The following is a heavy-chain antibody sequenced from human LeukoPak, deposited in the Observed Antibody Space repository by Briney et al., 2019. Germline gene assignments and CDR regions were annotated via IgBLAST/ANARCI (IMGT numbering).Heavy chain of an antibody. Sequence: SETLSLTCTVSGGSISSTSWSWFRHPPGRGLEWFGYIYYSGSTNYNPSLKSRVTISVDTSKNQFSLKLSSVTAADTAVYYCARLSVARQYYYYGMDVWGQGTTVTVSS. CDR2: IYYSGST. CDR3: ARLSVARQYYYYGMDV. V-gene: IGHV4-59*08. J-gene: IGHJ6*02. D-gene: IGHD4-23*01. CDR1: GGSISSTS.